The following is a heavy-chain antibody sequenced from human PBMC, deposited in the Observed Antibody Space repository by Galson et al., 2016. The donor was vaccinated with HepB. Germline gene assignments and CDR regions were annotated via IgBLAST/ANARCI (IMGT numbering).Heavy chain of an antibody. V-gene: IGHV3-33*01. Sequence: SLRLSCAASGFTFSSYGIHWVRQAPGKGLEWVAVIWYDGRTKYYAHSVKGRFTISRDNSQNTMSLQMSSLRAEDTALYYCARDREGYSGTYGAPDFWGQGTLVTVSS. CDR1: GFTFSSYG. CDR3: ARDREGYSGTYGAPDF. D-gene: IGHD1-26*01. J-gene: IGHJ4*02. CDR2: IWYDGRTK.